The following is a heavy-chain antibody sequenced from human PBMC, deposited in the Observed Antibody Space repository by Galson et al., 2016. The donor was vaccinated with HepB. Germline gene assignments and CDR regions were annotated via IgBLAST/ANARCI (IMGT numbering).Heavy chain of an antibody. CDR1: GGAISSESYY. CDR2: ISYSGAT. D-gene: IGHD7-27*01. CDR3: ARSLRNAGDYHYYMDV. J-gene: IGHJ6*03. V-gene: IGHV4-31*03. Sequence: TLSLTCTVSGGAISSESYYWNWVRQHPGKDLEWIGYISYSGATYYNPSLKSRVSISVDTFENQFSLKMTSVTAADTAVYYCARSLRNAGDYHYYMDVWGKGTTVSVSS.